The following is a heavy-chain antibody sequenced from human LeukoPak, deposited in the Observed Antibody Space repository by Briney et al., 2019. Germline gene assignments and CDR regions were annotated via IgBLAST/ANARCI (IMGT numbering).Heavy chain of an antibody. CDR3: AGVRGIISRNWFDP. V-gene: IGHV4-39*01. D-gene: IGHD3-10*01. J-gene: IGHJ5*02. CDR1: GASISSYY. Sequence: SETLSLTCSVSGASISSYYWGWIRQPPGKGLEWIGTIYYGGSTYYNPSLKSRVTISVDTSKNQFSLKLSSVTAADTAVYFCAGVRGIISRNWFDPWGHGTLVTVSS. CDR2: IYYGGST.